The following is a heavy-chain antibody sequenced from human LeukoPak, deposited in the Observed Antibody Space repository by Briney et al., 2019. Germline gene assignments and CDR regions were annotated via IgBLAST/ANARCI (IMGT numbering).Heavy chain of an antibody. CDR1: GFTFSSYA. V-gene: IGHV3-23*01. CDR2: ISYDGGHT. CDR3: ARAARVVS. D-gene: IGHD2-2*01. Sequence: PGGSLRLSCAASGFTFSSYAMSWVRQAPGKGLEWVSTISYDGGHTYYADSVKGRFTISRDSSRNMLYLQMNSLRAEDTAVYYCARAARVVSWGQGTLVTVSS. J-gene: IGHJ5*02.